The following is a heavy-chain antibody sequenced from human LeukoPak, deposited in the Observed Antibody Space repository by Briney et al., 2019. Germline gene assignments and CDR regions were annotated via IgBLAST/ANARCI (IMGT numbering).Heavy chain of an antibody. CDR1: GFTFSSYS. J-gene: IGHJ3*02. D-gene: IGHD6-19*01. V-gene: IGHV3-21*01. CDR3: ARNRDIAVADAFDI. Sequence: VGSLRLSCAASGFTFSSYSMNGGRHAPGKGLEWVSSISSSSSYIYYADSVKGRLTISRDNAKNSLYLQMNSLRAEDTAVYYCARNRDIAVADAFDIWGQGTMVTVSS. CDR2: ISSSSSYI.